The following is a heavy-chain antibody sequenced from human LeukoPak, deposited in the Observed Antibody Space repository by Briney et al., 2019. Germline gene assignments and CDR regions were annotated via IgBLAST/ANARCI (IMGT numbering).Heavy chain of an antibody. J-gene: IGHJ3*02. CDR3: VRERAPFDAFDI. CDR1: GFTFTNNG. V-gene: IGHV3-33*01. Sequence: PGGSLRLSCAASGFTFTNNGMHWVRQAPGKGLEWVAVIWYDGSEKYYTDSVRGRFTISRDNSKNTLYLEMNSLRAEDTAVYYCVRERAPFDAFDIWGQGTMVTVSS. CDR2: IWYDGSEK.